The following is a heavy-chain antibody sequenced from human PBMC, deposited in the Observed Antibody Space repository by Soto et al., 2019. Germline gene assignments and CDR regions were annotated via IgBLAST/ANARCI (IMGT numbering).Heavy chain of an antibody. J-gene: IGHJ6*03. CDR3: AKDGVRGYSSSYYYYYYMDV. V-gene: IGHV3-30*18. D-gene: IGHD6-6*01. CDR1: GFTFSSYG. CDR2: ISYDGSNK. Sequence: GGSLRLSCAASGFTFSSYGMHWVRQAPGKGLEWVAVISYDGSNKYYADSVKGRFTISRDNSKNTLYLQMNSLRAEDTAVYYCAKDGVRGYSSSYYYYYYMDVWGKGTTVTVSS.